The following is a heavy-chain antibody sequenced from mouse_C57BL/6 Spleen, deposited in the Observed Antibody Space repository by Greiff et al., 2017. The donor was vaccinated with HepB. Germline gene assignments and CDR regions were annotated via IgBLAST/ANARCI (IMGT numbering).Heavy chain of an antibody. CDR2: ISYDGSN. J-gene: IGHJ2*01. CDR3: ARGYEYAGVY. V-gene: IGHV3-6*01. D-gene: IGHD6-5*01. CDR1: GYSITSGYY. Sequence: ESGPGLVKPSQSLSLTCSVPGYSITSGYYWNWIRQFPGNKLEWMGYISYDGSNNYNPSLKNRISITRETSKNQFFLKLNSVTTEDTATYYCARGYEYAGVYWGQGTPLTHSS.